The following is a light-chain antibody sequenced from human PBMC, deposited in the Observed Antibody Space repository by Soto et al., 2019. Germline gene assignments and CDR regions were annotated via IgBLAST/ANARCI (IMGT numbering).Light chain of an antibody. CDR1: QSVSSSY. Sequence: EIVLTQSPGTLSLSPGERATLSCRASQSVSSSYLAWYQQKPGQAPRLLIYGASSRATGIPDRFSGSGSATDFTLNISRLEPEDFAVYYCQQYGSSRTFGQGTKVEIK. CDR3: QQYGSSRT. CDR2: GAS. J-gene: IGKJ1*01. V-gene: IGKV3-20*01.